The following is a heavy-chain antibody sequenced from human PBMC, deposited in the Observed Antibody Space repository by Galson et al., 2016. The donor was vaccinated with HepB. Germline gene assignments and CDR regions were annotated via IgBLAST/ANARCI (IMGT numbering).Heavy chain of an antibody. J-gene: IGHJ4*02. CDR1: GFAFSSFA. CDR2: ISVTGGTT. D-gene: IGHD3-10*01. V-gene: IGHV3-23*01. CDR3: AKAPPGLLFNFFDY. Sequence: SLRLSCAASGFAFSSFAMSWVRQAPGKGLEWVSTISVTGGTTYYADSVKGRFTISRDNSKSTLYLQLNSLTAEDTAIYYCAKAPPGLLFNFFDYWGQGTLVTVSS.